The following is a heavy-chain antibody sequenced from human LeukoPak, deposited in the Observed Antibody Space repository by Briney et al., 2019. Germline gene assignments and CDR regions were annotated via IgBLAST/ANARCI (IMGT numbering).Heavy chain of an antibody. CDR1: RFTVTSNY. CDR3: ATDGYHYFDY. Sequence: PGGSLRLSCAASRFTVTSNYMSWVRQAPGKGLEWVSLIYNDGSRTYYADSVRGRFTISRDTSEGTVYLQMDSLRPEDTAVYYCATDGYHYFDYWGQGTLVTVSS. D-gene: IGHD5-12*01. CDR2: IYNDGSRT. V-gene: IGHV3-53*01. J-gene: IGHJ4*02.